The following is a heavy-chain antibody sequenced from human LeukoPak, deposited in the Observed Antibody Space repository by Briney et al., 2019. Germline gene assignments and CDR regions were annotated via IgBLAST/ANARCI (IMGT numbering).Heavy chain of an antibody. D-gene: IGHD3-9*01. V-gene: IGHV1-3*01. J-gene: IGHJ4*02. CDR2: INAGNGNT. Sequence: ASVKVSCKASGYTFTSYAMRWVRQAPGQRLEWMGWINAGNGNTKYSQKFQGRVTITRDTSASTAYMELSSLRSEDTAVYYCARGRATGRSGGDYWGQGTLVTVSS. CDR3: ARGRATGRSGGDY. CDR1: GYTFTSYA.